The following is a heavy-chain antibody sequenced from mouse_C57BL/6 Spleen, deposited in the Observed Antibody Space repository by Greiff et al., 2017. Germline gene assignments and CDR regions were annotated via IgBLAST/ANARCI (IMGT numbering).Heavy chain of an antibody. CDR1: GFTFSDYG. V-gene: IGHV5-17*01. CDR2: ISSGSSTI. D-gene: IGHD2-4*01. CDR3: ARHGDYDGDWYFDV. J-gene: IGHJ1*03. Sequence: DVMLVESGGGLVKPGGSLKLSCAASGFTFSDYGMHWVRQAPEKGLEWVAYISSGSSTIYYADTVKGRFTISRDNAKNTLFLQMTSLRSEDTAMYYCARHGDYDGDWYFDVWGTGTTVTVSS.